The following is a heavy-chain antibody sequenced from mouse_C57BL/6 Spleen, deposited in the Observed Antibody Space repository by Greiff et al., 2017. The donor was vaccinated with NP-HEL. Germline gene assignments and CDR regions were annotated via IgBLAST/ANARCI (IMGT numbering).Heavy chain of an antibody. CDR3: TGGNYSNPFDY. CDR1: GYTFTDYE. Sequence: QVQLKQSGAELVRPGASVTLSCKASGYTFTDYEMHWVKQTPVHGLEWIGAIDPETGGTAYNQKFKGKAILTADKSSSTAYMELRSLTSEDSAVYYCTGGNYSNPFDYWGRGTTLTVSS. D-gene: IGHD2-5*01. CDR2: IDPETGGT. J-gene: IGHJ2*01. V-gene: IGHV1-15*01.